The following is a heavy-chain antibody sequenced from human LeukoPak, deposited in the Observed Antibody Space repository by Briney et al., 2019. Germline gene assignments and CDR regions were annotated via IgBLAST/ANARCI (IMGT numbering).Heavy chain of an antibody. CDR2: VYYSGST. V-gene: IGHV4-39*01. CDR3: ARHELWLVRPDD. CDR1: GGSISTDNY. D-gene: IGHD6-19*01. Sequence: SSETLSLTCTVSGGSISTDNYWGWIRQPPGKGLEWIGSVYYSGSTYYNPSLKSRLTISVDTSKNQFSLKLSSVTIADTAVYYCARHELWLVRPDDWGQGTLVTVSS. J-gene: IGHJ4*02.